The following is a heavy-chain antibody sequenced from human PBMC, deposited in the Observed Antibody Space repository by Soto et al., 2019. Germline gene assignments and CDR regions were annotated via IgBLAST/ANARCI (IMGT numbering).Heavy chain of an antibody. CDR2: IYYTGDT. J-gene: IGHJ4*02. CDR3: ARQTGGGFGYYFDS. Sequence: QVQLQESGPGLVKPSGTVSLSCAVSDDSTSSSNYYWGWVHQPPGEGLQWIGAIYYTGDTYYNPPLRSRVTISIDTSKNQFSLRLNSVTAADTAVYYCARQTGGGFGYYFDSWGQGTLVTVSS. CDR1: DDSTSSSNYY. V-gene: IGHV4-39*01. D-gene: IGHD3-16*01.